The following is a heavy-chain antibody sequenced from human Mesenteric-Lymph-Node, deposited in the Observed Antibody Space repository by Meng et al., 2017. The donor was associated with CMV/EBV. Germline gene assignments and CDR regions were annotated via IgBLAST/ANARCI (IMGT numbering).Heavy chain of an antibody. J-gene: IGHJ4*02. Sequence: TCSVSSGSISSGGYYWNWIRQHPGKGLEWIGYIYYSGSTSYNPSLKSRVTISIDTSKNQFSLRLSSVTAADTAVYYCARGGTVVTPNYWGQGILVTVSS. D-gene: IGHD4-23*01. CDR1: SGSISSGGYY. V-gene: IGHV4-31*02. CDR3: ARGGTVVTPNY. CDR2: IYYSGST.